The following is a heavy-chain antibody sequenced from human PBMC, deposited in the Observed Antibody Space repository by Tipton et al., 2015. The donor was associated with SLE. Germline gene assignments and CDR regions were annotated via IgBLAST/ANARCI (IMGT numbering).Heavy chain of an antibody. Sequence: TLSLTCAVSGSSISSGYYWAWIRQPPGKGLEWIGHVSTSGSTSYNPSLKSRVTMSVDTSKNQFSLKLNSVTAADTAVYFCARRVIQRATDFGMVWDSYLDLWGRGTL. CDR1: GSSISSGYY. V-gene: IGHV4-38-2*01. J-gene: IGHJ2*01. CDR3: ARRVIQRATDFGMVWDSYLDL. D-gene: IGHD3-10*01. CDR2: VSTSGST.